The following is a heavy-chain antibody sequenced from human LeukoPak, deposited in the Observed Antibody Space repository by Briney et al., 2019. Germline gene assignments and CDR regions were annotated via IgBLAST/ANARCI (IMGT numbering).Heavy chain of an antibody. CDR1: GFTFSNYA. D-gene: IGHD6-19*01. V-gene: IGHV3-64*01. CDR3: ARVKAVPFYYYMDV. J-gene: IGHJ6*03. Sequence: PEGSLRLSCAASGFTFSNYAMHWVRQAPGKGLEYVSAISSNGGNTYYANSVKGRFTISRDNSKNTLYLQMGSLRTEDMALYYCARVKAVPFYYYMDVWGKGTTVTISS. CDR2: ISSNGGNT.